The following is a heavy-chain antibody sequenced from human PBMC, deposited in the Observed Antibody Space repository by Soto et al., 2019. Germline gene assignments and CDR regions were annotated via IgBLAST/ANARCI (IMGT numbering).Heavy chain of an antibody. CDR3: ERGGSSDWQVAFDF. D-gene: IGHD6-19*01. V-gene: IGHV4-34*01. CDR1: GGSFSGYF. CDR2: VNHNGIS. J-gene: IGHJ3*01. Sequence: AETLSLTCTVYGGSFSGYFWNWIRQSPGKGLEWIGKVNHNGISNYNPSLESRVTISMDMSKNQFSLKLTSVTAADTAVYYCERGGSSDWQVAFDFWGQGTMVTV.